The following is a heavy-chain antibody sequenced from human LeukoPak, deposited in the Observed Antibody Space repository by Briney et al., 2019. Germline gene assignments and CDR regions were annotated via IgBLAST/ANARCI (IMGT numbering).Heavy chain of an antibody. CDR2: ISGSGGST. CDR1: GFTFSSCA. V-gene: IGHV3-23*01. D-gene: IGHD3-22*01. CDR3: AKDRAYYYDSSGYYHFDY. J-gene: IGHJ4*02. Sequence: GGSLRLSCAASGFTFSSCAMSWVCQAPGKGLEWVSAISGSGGSTYYADSVKGRFTISRDNSKNTLYLQMNSLRAEDTAVYYCAKDRAYYYDSSGYYHFDYWGQGTLVTVSS.